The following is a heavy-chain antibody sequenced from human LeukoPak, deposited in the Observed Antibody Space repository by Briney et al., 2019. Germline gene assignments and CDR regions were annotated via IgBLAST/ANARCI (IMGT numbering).Heavy chain of an antibody. V-gene: IGHV1-2*02. CDR1: GYTFTGYY. D-gene: IGHD3-10*01. Sequence: ASVKVSCKASGYTFTGYYMHWVRQAPGQGLEWMGGINPNSRGTNYAQKFQGRVTMTRDTSISIAYMELSRLRSDDTAVYYCARGRTMVRGVVGDYWGQGTLVTVSS. J-gene: IGHJ4*02. CDR2: INPNSRGT. CDR3: ARGRTMVRGVVGDY.